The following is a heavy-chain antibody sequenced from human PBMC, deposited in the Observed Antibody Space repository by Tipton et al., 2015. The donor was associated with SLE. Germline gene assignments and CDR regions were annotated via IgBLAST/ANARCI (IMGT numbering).Heavy chain of an antibody. J-gene: IGHJ4*02. CDR3: GLLRGSDDY. CDR1: GVTFSIYT. V-gene: IGHV1-69*01. CDR2: IIPIFGTP. D-gene: IGHD2-15*01. Sequence: QLVQSGAEVKQPGSSVKVSCKASGVTFSIYTMNWVRQAPGQGLEWMGGIIPIFGTPKYAQKFQGRITFTTDETTRTAYMSLNNLRSEDTAIYLCGLLRGSDDYWGQGTQVTVSS.